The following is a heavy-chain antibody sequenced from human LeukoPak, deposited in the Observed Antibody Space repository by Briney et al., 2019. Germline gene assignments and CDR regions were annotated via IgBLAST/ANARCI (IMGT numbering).Heavy chain of an antibody. CDR2: ITPMFGTA. CDR3: ARGSPMTSSGYYNH. D-gene: IGHD3-22*01. CDR1: GGTFSSYA. J-gene: IGHJ4*02. Sequence: SVKVSCKASGGTFSSYAISWVRQAPGQGPEWMGGITPMFGTANYAQKFQGRVTITADESTSTAYMELSSLRSEDTAVYYCARGSPMTSSGYYNHWGQGTLVTVSS. V-gene: IGHV1-69*13.